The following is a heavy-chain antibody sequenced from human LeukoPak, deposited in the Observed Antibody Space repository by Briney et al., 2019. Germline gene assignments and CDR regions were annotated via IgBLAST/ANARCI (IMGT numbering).Heavy chain of an antibody. V-gene: IGHV1-69*01. Sequence: SVKVSCKASGGTFSSYAISWVRQAPGQGLEWMGGIIPIFGTANYAQKFQGRVTITADESTSTAYTELSSLRSEDTAVYYCASTVTSDIVVVPAAIAWFDPWGQGTLVTVSS. D-gene: IGHD2-2*01. J-gene: IGHJ5*02. CDR2: IIPIFGTA. CDR1: GGTFSSYA. CDR3: ASTVTSDIVVVPAAIAWFDP.